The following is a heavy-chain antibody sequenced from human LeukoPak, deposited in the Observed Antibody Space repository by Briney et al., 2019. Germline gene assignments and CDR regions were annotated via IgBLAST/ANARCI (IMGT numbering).Heavy chain of an antibody. CDR2: INHSGST. J-gene: IGHJ3*02. CDR3: ARLRTAYSSGWYRRNDAFDI. D-gene: IGHD6-19*01. Sequence: SETLSLTCAVYGGSFSGYYWSWIRQPPGKGLEWIGEINHSGSTNYNPSLKSRVTISVDTSKNQFSLKLSSVTAADTATYYCARLRTAYSSGWYRRNDAFDIWGQGTMVTVSS. V-gene: IGHV4-34*01. CDR1: GGSFSGYY.